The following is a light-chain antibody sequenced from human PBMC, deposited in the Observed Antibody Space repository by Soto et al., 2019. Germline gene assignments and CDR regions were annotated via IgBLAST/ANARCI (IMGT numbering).Light chain of an antibody. J-gene: IGLJ3*02. CDR3: QSYDSSLSGLWV. CDR2: GNS. Sequence: QSVLTQPPSVSGAPGQRVTISCTGSSSNIGAGYDVHWYQQLPGTAPKLLIYGNSNRPSGVPDRFSGSKSGTSASLAITGLQAEDEADYDCQSYDSSLSGLWVFGGGTKVTVL. V-gene: IGLV1-40*01. CDR1: SSNIGAGYD.